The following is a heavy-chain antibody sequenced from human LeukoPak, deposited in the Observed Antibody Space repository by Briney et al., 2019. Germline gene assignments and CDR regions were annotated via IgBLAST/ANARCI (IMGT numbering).Heavy chain of an antibody. V-gene: IGHV3-13*01. CDR1: GFTFSSYD. D-gene: IGHD6-19*01. CDR2: IGTAGDT. Sequence: GGSLRLSCAASGFTFSSYDMHWVRQATGKGLEWVSAIGTAGDTYYPGSVKGRFTISRENAKNSLYLQMNGLRAGDTAVYYCARGHRPQAVAAYYFDYWGQGTLVTVSP. CDR3: ARGHRPQAVAAYYFDY. J-gene: IGHJ4*02.